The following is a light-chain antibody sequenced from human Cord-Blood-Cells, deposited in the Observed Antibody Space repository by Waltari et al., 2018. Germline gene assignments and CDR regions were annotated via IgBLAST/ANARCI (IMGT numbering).Light chain of an antibody. CDR2: DVS. V-gene: IGLV2-14*01. Sequence: QSALTQPASVSRSPGQSITIPCTGTSSDVGGYHYVSWYQQHPGKAPKLMIYDVSKRPSGVSNRFSGSKSGNTASLTISGLQAEDEADYYCSSYTSSSTVVFGGGTKLTVL. CDR3: SSYTSSSTVV. CDR1: SSDVGGYHY. J-gene: IGLJ2*01.